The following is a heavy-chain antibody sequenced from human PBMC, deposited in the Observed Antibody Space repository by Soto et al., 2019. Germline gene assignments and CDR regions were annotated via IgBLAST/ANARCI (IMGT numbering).Heavy chain of an antibody. CDR1: GFTFSSYG. D-gene: IGHD6-6*01. CDR3: AKDVEALARVGGMDV. CDR2: ISDDGSNK. J-gene: IGHJ6*02. V-gene: IGHV3-30*18. Sequence: PGGSLRLSCAASGFTFSSYGMHWVRQAPGKGLEWVAVISDDGSNKYYADSVKGRFTISRDNSKNTLYLQMNSLRAEDTAVYYCAKDVEALARVGGMDVWGQGTTVTVSS.